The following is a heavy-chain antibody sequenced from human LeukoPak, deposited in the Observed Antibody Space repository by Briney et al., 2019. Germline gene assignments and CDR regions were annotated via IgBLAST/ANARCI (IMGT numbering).Heavy chain of an antibody. J-gene: IGHJ5*02. CDR3: ASLLRDLWGSGNYYGNWFDP. CDR2: IYYSGST. D-gene: IGHD3-10*01. CDR1: GGSISSSSYY. Sequence: PSETLSLTCTVSGGSISSSSYYWGWIRQPPGKGLEWIGSIYYSGSTYYNPSLKSRVTISVDTSKNQFSLKLSSVTAADTAVYYCASLLRDLWGSGNYYGNWFDPWGQGTLVTVSS. V-gene: IGHV4-39*01.